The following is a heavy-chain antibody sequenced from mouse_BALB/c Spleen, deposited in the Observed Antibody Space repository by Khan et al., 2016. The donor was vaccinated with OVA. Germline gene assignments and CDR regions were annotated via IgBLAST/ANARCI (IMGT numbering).Heavy chain of an antibody. CDR1: GYSITSDYA. J-gene: IGHJ2*01. Sequence: VQLVETGPGLVKPSQSLSLTCNVTGYSITSDYAWNWIRQFPGNKLECMGFISYSGNTNYNQSFKSRISITRDTSTKQFCLQLNSVTTEDTATDYCARVYGGDFDYWGQGTTLTVSA. V-gene: IGHV3-2*02. CDR3: ARVYGGDFDY. CDR2: ISYSGNT. D-gene: IGHD1-1*01.